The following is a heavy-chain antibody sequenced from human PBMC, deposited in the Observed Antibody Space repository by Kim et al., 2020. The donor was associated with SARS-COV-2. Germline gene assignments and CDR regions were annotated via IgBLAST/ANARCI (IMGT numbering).Heavy chain of an antibody. J-gene: IGHJ6*02. V-gene: IGHV1-2*02. CDR2: INPNSGGT. Sequence: ASVKVSCKASGYTFTGYYMHWVRQAPGQGLEWMGWINPNSGGTNYAQKFQGRVTMTRDTSISTAYMELSRLRSDDTAVYYCARESPDIVVVPAAIRPNYYYYGMDVWGQGTTVTVSS. CDR1: GYTFTGYY. CDR3: ARESPDIVVVPAAIRPNYYYYGMDV. D-gene: IGHD2-2*02.